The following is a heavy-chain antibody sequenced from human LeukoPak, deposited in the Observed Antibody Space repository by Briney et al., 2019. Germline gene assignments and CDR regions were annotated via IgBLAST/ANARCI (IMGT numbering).Heavy chain of an antibody. V-gene: IGHV1-69*01. Sequence: SVKVSCKASGGTFSSYAISWVRQAPGQGLEWMGGIIPIFGTANYAQKFQGRVTITADESTSTAYMELSSLRSEDTSVYYCARVVVPAAIPVDPWGQGTLVTVSS. D-gene: IGHD2-2*02. CDR1: GGTFSSYA. CDR2: IIPIFGTA. CDR3: ARVVVPAAIPVDP. J-gene: IGHJ5*02.